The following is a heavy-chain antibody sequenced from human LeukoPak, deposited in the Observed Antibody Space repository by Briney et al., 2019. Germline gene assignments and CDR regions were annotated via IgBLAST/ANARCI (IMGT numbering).Heavy chain of an antibody. J-gene: IGHJ4*02. CDR3: VRDGGMQLFFDY. V-gene: IGHV3-11*01. CDR2: ISSSGSTI. CDR1: GFTFSSYA. Sequence: PGGSLRLSCAASGFTFSSYAMSWIRQAPGKGLEWVSYISSSGSTIYYADSVKGRFTISRDNARNSLYLQMNSLRAEDTAVYYCVRDGGMQLFFDYWGQGTLVTVSS. D-gene: IGHD1-26*01.